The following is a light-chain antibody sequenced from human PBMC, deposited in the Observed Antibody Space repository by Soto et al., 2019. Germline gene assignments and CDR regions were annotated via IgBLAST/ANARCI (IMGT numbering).Light chain of an antibody. J-gene: IGKJ1*01. CDR1: QSISSW. CDR3: QQYNSQWT. V-gene: IGKV1-5*03. Sequence: DIHTTQSPSTPAAPVGDRVTITCRASQSISSWVAWYQQKPGRAPKLLIYKASSLESGVPSRFSGSGSGTEFTLTISSLQPDDFATYYCQQYNSQWTFGQGTEVDIK. CDR2: KAS.